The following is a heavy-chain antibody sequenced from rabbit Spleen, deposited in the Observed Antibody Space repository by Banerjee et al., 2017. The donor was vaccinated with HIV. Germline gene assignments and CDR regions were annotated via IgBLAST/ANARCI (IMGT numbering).Heavy chain of an antibody. V-gene: IGHV1S47*01. J-gene: IGHJ4*01. CDR2: VYIIGGTT. CDR1: GIDFSGDY. Sequence: QEQLEESGGGLVQPGASLTLTCKASGIDFSGDYMSWVRQAPGKGLEWIGCVYIIGGTTDYASWVDGRFTISSDNAQNTLDLQMNSLTAADTATYFCARAVANSNGLFNLWGPGTLVTVS. CDR3: ARAVANSNGLFNL. D-gene: IGHD1-1*01.